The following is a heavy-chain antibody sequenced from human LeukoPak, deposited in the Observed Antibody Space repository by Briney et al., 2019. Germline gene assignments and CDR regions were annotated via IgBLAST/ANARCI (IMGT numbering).Heavy chain of an antibody. V-gene: IGHV1-69*06. CDR2: IIPIFGTA. J-gene: IGHJ4*02. CDR1: GGTFSSYA. Sequence: ASVKVSCKASGGTFSSYAVSWVRQAPGQGLEWMGGIIPIFGTANYAQKFQGRVTITADKSTSTAYMELSSLRSDDTAVYYCARGRRGSRYYDSSGYYRYWGQGTLVTVSS. D-gene: IGHD3-22*01. CDR3: ARGRRGSRYYDSSGYYRY.